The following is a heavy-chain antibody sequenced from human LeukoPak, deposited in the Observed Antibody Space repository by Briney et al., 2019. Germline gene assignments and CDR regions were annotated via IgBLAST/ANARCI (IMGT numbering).Heavy chain of an antibody. D-gene: IGHD3-3*01. CDR2: ISGSGGST. CDR1: GFTFSSYA. J-gene: IGHJ4*02. V-gene: IGHV3-23*01. CDR3: AKDSPANYDFAPFDY. Sequence: GGSLRLSCAASGFTFSSYAMSWVRQAPGKGLEWASAISGSGGSTYYADSVKGRFTISRDNSKNTLYLQMNSLRAEDTAVYYCAKDSPANYDFAPFDYWGQGTLVTVSS.